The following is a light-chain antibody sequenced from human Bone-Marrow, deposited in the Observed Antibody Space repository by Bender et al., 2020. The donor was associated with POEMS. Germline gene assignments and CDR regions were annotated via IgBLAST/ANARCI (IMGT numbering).Light chain of an antibody. Sequence: SFELTQPPSVSVSPGQTATLTCSGSELRYKHVSWYQQKAGQSPVLIMYKDSQRPSGIPERVSGSSSGTTVTLTITGVQAEDEADYYCQSADSSGTYVVFGGGTKLTVL. CDR3: QSADSSGTYVV. J-gene: IGLJ2*01. V-gene: IGLV3-25*03. CDR2: KDS. CDR1: ELRYKH.